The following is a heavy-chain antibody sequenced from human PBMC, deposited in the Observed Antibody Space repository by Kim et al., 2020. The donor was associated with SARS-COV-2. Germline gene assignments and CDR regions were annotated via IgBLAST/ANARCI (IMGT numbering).Heavy chain of an antibody. D-gene: IGHD2-2*01. CDR2: IYYSGST. CDR1: GGSISSGGYY. CDR3: ARVRVVVPAARNWFDP. J-gene: IGHJ5*02. V-gene: IGHV4-31*03. Sequence: SETLSLTCTVSGGSISSGGYYWSWIRQHPGKGLEWIGYIYYSGSTYYNSTRKSRVTITVDTSKNQFSLKLTSVTAADTAVYYYARVRVVVPAARNWFDP.